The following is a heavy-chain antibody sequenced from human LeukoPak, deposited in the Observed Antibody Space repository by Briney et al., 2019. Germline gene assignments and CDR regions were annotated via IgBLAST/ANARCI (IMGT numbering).Heavy chain of an antibody. Sequence: SVKVSCKASGGTFSSYAISWVRQAPGQGLEWMGGIIPIFGTANYAQKFQGRVTITTDESTSTAYMELSSLRSEDTAVYYCVTGTSDAFDIWGQGTMVTVSS. CDR1: GGTFSSYA. J-gene: IGHJ3*02. V-gene: IGHV1-69*05. D-gene: IGHD3-10*01. CDR2: IIPIFGTA. CDR3: VTGTSDAFDI.